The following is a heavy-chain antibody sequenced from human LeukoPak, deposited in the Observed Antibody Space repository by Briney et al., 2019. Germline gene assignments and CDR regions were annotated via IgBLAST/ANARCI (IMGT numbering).Heavy chain of an antibody. Sequence: GGSLRLSCAASGFTFSSYGMHWVRQAPGKGLEWVAFIRYDGSNKFYADSVKGRFTISRDNSKNTLYMQMNSLRAEDTAVYYCAKDFALLGFCSGGTCHAGDYWGQGALVTVSS. D-gene: IGHD2-15*01. CDR2: IRYDGSNK. CDR1: GFTFSSYG. CDR3: AKDFALLGFCSGGTCHAGDY. V-gene: IGHV3-30*02. J-gene: IGHJ4*02.